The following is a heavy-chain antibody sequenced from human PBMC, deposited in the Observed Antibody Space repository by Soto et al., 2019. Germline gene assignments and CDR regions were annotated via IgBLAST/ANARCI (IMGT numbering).Heavy chain of an antibody. V-gene: IGHV3-30-3*01. CDR3: ARVAGGKPGIAVAGTSVGYYFDY. J-gene: IGHJ4*02. CDR2: ISYDGSNK. CDR1: GFTFSSYA. Sequence: GGSLRLSCAGSGFTFSSYAMHWVRQAPGKGLEWVAVISYDGSNKYYADSVKGRFTISRDNSKNTLYLQMNSLRAEDTAVYYCARVAGGKPGIAVAGTSVGYYFDYWGQGTLVTVSS. D-gene: IGHD6-19*01.